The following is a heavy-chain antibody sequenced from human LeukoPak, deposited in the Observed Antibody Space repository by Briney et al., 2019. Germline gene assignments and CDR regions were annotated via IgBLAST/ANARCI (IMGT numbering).Heavy chain of an antibody. D-gene: IGHD3-22*01. J-gene: IGHJ4*02. CDR1: GYTSSSYN. V-gene: IGHV1-46*01. CDR3: AKSRTAGSGSSDY. CDR2: MNPSGGST. Sequence: ASVKVSCKASGYTSSSYNIHWVRQAPGQGLEWMGIMNPSGGSTSYAQKFRGRVTMTRDTSTSTVYMELSSLSSEDTAMYYCAKSRTAGSGSSDYWGQGTLVTVSS.